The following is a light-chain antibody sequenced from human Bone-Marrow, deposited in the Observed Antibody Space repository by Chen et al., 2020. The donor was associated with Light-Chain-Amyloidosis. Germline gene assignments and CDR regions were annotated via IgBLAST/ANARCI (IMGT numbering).Light chain of an antibody. CDR3: AAGEDGLNGWV. CDR1: RSNIGINH. J-gene: IGLJ3*02. CDR2: KSD. Sequence: QSVLTQPPSASGTPGQRITISCSGSRSNIGINHVYWYQQLPGTAPKLFMYKSDQRPSGAPDGFAGSSPGGPASLAIGGLRSEDGAGFSGAAGEDGLNGWVCAGGTKRTVL. V-gene: IGLV1-47*01.